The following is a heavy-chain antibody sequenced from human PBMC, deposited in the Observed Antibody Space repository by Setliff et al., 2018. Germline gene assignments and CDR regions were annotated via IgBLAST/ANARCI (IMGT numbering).Heavy chain of an antibody. D-gene: IGHD2-15*01. J-gene: IGHJ5*02. Sequence: TLSLTCTVSGGSINSGSYYWSWIRQSAGKGLEWIGYIYTSGSTNYNPSLKSRVTISVDTSKNQFSLKINSVTAADTAVYYCARGHCSSGECPNYFDPWGQGTQVTVSS. CDR3: ARGHCSSGECPNYFDP. V-gene: IGHV4-61*09. CDR1: GGSINSGSYY. CDR2: IYTSGST.